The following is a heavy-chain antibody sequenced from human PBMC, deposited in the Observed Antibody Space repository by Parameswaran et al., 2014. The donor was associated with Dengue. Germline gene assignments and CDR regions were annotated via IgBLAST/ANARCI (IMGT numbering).Heavy chain of an antibody. Sequence: ASETLSLTCTVSGGSISSSSYYWGWIRQPPGKGLEWIGSIYYSGSTYYNPSLKSRVTISVDTSKNQFSLKLSSVTAADTAVYYCATTSSGWYRWFDPWGQGTLVTVSS. J-gene: IGHJ5*02. CDR1: GGSISSSSYY. CDR2: IYYSGST. V-gene: IGHV4-39*01. D-gene: IGHD6-19*01. CDR3: ATTSSGWYRWFDP.